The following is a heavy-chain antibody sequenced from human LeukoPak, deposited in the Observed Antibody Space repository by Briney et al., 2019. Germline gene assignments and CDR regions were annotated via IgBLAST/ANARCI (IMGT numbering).Heavy chain of an antibody. Sequence: ASVKVSCKASGYTFTSYDINWVRQATGQGLEWMGWMNPNSGNTGYAQKFQGRVTMTRNTSISTAYMELSSLRSEDTAVYYCARNIAVAQGWFYYYGMDVWGQGTTVTDSS. D-gene: IGHD6-19*01. V-gene: IGHV1-8*01. CDR3: ARNIAVAQGWFYYYGMDV. CDR2: MNPNSGNT. J-gene: IGHJ6*02. CDR1: GYTFTSYD.